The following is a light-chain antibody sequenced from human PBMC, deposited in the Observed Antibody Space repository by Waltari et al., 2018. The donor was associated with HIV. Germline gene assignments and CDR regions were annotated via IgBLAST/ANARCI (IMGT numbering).Light chain of an antibody. V-gene: IGLV2-14*01. CDR1: SSDVGVSAY. J-gene: IGLJ3*02. CDR2: EVS. CDR3: SSYTTSSTLVV. Sequence: QSALTQPASVSGSPGQSITISCTGTSSDVGVSAYVSWYQQHPGKAPKLMIFEVSYRPSGVSSRFSGSKSGNTASLTISGLRAEDEADYYCSSYTTSSTLVVFGGGTRLTVL.